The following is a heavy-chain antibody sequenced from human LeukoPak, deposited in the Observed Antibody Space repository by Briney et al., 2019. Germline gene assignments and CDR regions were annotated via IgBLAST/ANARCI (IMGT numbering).Heavy chain of an antibody. CDR1: GFTVGDAW. D-gene: IGHD2-15*01. CDR3: TIEGYTYGHHAIDI. Sequence: GGSLRLSCAASGFTVGDAWMSWVRQAPGEGLEWVGRIKSKTNEGTTDYAAPVTGRFTISRDESRNTVYLQMDRLTTEHTALYYWTIEGYTYGHHAIDIWGQGTMVTVSS. CDR2: IKSKTNEGTT. J-gene: IGHJ3*02. V-gene: IGHV3-15*01.